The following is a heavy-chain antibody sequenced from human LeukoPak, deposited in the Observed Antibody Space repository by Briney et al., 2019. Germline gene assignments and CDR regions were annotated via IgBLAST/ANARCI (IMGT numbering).Heavy chain of an antibody. V-gene: IGHV3-30*02. J-gene: IGHJ4*02. D-gene: IGHD3-22*01. CDR1: GFTFSSYG. CDR3: AKTHYYPQSLQGGEPYYFDY. CDR2: IRYDGSNK. Sequence: AGSLSLTCAASGFTFSSYGLHWVRQAPGKGLEWVAFIRYDGSNKYYADSVKGRFTISRDNSKNTLYLQMNSPRAEDTAVYYCAKTHYYPQSLQGGEPYYFDYRGQGTLVTVSS.